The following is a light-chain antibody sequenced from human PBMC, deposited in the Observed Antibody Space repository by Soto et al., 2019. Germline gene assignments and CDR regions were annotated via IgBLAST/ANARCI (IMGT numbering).Light chain of an antibody. J-gene: IGKJ4*01. CDR3: QQRSDWLT. CDR2: DAS. CDR1: QSISGT. V-gene: IGKV3-11*01. Sequence: IVRTQSPATLSVSPGGRATLSCRASQSISGTLAWYHQKPGQAPRLLIYDASYSATGVPARFSGGGSGTDFTLSISSLEPEDFAVYYCQQRSDWLTFGGGTKVDIK.